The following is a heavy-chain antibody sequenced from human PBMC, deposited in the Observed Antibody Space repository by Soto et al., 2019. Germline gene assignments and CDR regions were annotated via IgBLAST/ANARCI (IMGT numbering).Heavy chain of an antibody. CDR3: ARSDFYSGSSLDY. D-gene: IGHD6-13*01. Sequence: QVQLQESGPGLVKPSETLSLTCTVSGGSISSYYWCWIRQPPGKGLEWIGYIYYSGSTNYNPSLQSRVTISVDTSKNQFSLKLSSVTAADTAVYYCARSDFYSGSSLDYWGQGTLVTVSS. V-gene: IGHV4-59*01. J-gene: IGHJ4*02. CDR2: IYYSGST. CDR1: GGSISSYY.